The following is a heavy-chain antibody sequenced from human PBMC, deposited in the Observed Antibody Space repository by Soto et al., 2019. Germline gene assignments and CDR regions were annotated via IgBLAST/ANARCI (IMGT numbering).Heavy chain of an antibody. J-gene: IGHJ4*02. CDR3: ARDRREQWLVYPWYFDY. Sequence: ASVKVSCKASGGTFSSYTISWVRQAPGQGLEWMGRIIPILGIANYAQKFQGRVTITADKSTSTAYMELSSLRSEDTAVYYCARDRREQWLVYPWYFDYWGQGTLVTVSS. D-gene: IGHD6-19*01. CDR1: GGTFSSYT. V-gene: IGHV1-69*04. CDR2: IIPILGIA.